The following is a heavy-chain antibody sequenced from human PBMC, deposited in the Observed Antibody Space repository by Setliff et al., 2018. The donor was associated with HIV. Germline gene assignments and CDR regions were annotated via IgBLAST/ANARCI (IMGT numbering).Heavy chain of an antibody. V-gene: IGHV3-49*03. CDR3: TRGGRPTDEYVWFDP. Sequence: PGGSLRLSCTTSGFTFGDYPMGWFRQAPGKGLEWVSFIRTKAYGGTTEYAASVEGRFSISRDDSKSIVYLQMNSLRTEDTAVYYCTRGGRPTDEYVWFDPWRQGTLVTVSS. CDR1: GFTFGDYP. J-gene: IGHJ5*02. D-gene: IGHD4-17*01. CDR2: IRTKAYGGTT.